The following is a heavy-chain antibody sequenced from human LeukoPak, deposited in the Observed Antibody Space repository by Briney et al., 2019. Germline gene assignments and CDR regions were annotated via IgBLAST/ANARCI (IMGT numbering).Heavy chain of an antibody. D-gene: IGHD3-10*01. CDR3: ASYGSGSYRFDP. V-gene: IGHV4-31*03. CDR1: GGSISSGNYY. Sequence: PSETLSLTCTVSGGSISSGNYYWSWVRQHPGKGLEWIGYIHHSGSTYYNPSLKSRVIISVDTSKNQFSLKLNSVTAADTAVYYCASYGSGSYRFDPWGQGTLVTVSS. CDR2: IHHSGST. J-gene: IGHJ5*02.